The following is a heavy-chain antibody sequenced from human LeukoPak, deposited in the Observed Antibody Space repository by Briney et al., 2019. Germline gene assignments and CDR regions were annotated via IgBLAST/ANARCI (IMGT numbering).Heavy chain of an antibody. CDR1: GFTFAEYT. CDR2: ISWNGARI. D-gene: IGHD6-19*01. CDR3: VKDLVAASENVRGWYPMDY. Sequence: GGSLRLSCAASGFTFAEYTMHWVRQAPGKGLEWVSLISWNGARIHYGDSVKGRFSISRDNSKNSLYLQMNSLRTEDTALYYCVKDLVAASENVRGWYPMDYWGQGTLVTVSS. V-gene: IGHV3-43*01. J-gene: IGHJ4*02.